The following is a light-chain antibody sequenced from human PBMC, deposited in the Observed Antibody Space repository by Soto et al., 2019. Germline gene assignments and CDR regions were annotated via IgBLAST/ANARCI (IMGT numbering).Light chain of an antibody. Sequence: IQLTQCPSSVSAFVGDRVTITCRASQGVXRWLVWYQQKPGKAPRVLXDSASSLQRGGPSRFSGSGSGTDFTLTISSLHPEDSANYYSQQAKSVTSTFGQGTRLEIK. CDR2: SAS. J-gene: IGKJ5*01. V-gene: IGKV1-12*01. CDR1: QGVXRW. CDR3: QQAKSVTST.